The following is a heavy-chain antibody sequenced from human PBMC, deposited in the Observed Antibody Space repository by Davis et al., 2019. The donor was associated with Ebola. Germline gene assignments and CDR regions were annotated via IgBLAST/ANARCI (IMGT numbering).Heavy chain of an antibody. Sequence: PSETLSLTCTVSGDSISRYYWSWIRQTPGKGLEWIGYFYSSGTTIYNPSLESRLTISVDTSNNQFSLKLSSVTAADTAVYYRARRVEMTIGGIYNWLDPWGQGTLVTVSS. CDR3: ARRVEMTIGGIYNWLDP. J-gene: IGHJ5*02. D-gene: IGHD4/OR15-4a*01. V-gene: IGHV4-59*08. CDR2: FYSSGTT. CDR1: GDSISRYY.